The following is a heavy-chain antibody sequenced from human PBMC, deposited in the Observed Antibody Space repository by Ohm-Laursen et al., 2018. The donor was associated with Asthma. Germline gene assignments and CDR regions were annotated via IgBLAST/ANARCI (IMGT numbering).Heavy chain of an antibody. J-gene: IGHJ3*01. CDR3: AKPISTGTTWGHDFDV. CDR1: GYTFSRYS. V-gene: IGHV3-23*01. D-gene: IGHD4-17*01. Sequence: SLRLSCAAPGYTFSRYSIHWVRQIPGKGLEWVSCLSGPGTKTYNVDSVTGRFTISRDNSKNTMYLQMNSLRADDTAVYYCAKPISTGTTWGHDFDVWGQGTMVTVST. CDR2: LSGPGTKT.